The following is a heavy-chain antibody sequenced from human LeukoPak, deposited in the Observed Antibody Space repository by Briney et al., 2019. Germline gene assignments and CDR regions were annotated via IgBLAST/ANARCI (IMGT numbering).Heavy chain of an antibody. CDR3: AARDCSTTSCYGGLFDY. V-gene: IGHV3-23*03. J-gene: IGHJ4*02. CDR1: GFTFSSYA. D-gene: IGHD2-2*01. CDR2: LYSGGST. Sequence: PGGSLRLSCAASGFTFSSYAMNWVRQAPGKGLEWVSLLYSGGSTYYADSVKGRFTISRDSSKNTVYLQMNSLRAEDTAVYYCAARDCSTTSCYGGLFDYWGQGTLVTVSS.